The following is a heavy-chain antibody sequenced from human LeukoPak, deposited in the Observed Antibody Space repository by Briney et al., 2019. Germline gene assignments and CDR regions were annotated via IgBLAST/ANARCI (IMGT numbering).Heavy chain of an antibody. Sequence: GGSLRLSCAASGFTFSSYAMSWVRQAPGKGLEWVANIKQDGSEKYYVDSVKGRFTISRDNAKNSLYLQMNSLRAEDTAVYYCAKEAIRYFDWLSPDSYYFDYWGQGTLVTVSS. CDR1: GFTFSSYA. J-gene: IGHJ4*02. CDR3: AKEAIRYFDWLSPDSYYFDY. D-gene: IGHD3-9*01. V-gene: IGHV3-7*01. CDR2: IKQDGSEK.